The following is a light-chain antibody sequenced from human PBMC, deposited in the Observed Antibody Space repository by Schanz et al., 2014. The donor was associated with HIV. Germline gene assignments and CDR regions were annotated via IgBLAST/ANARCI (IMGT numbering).Light chain of an antibody. J-gene: IGLJ3*02. V-gene: IGLV1-40*01. CDR3: AAWDDSLSGDWV. Sequence: QSVLAQPPSVSGAPGQRVTISCTGSSSNIGADFDVHWYQLLPGTAPKLLIYENNHRPSGVPDRISGSRSGTSASLAISGLRSEDEADYYCAAWDDSLSGDWVFGGGTKLTVL. CDR1: SSNIGADFD. CDR2: ENN.